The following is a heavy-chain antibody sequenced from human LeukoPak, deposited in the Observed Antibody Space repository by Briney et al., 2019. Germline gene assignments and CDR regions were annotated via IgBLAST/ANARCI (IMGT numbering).Heavy chain of an antibody. V-gene: IGHV3-21*01. D-gene: IGHD5-18*01. CDR3: AREGSQLLDY. CDR2: ISSSSSYI. J-gene: IGHJ4*02. CDR1: GFTFSSYA. Sequence: GGSLRLSCAASGFTFSSYAMNWVRQAPGKGLEWVSSISSSSSYIYYADSVKGRFTISRDNAKNSLYLQMNSLRAEDTAVYYCAREGSQLLDYWGQGTLVTVSS.